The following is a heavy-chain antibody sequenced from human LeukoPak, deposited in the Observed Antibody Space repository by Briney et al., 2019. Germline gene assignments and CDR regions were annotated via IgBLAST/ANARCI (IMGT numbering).Heavy chain of an antibody. D-gene: IGHD2-15*01. V-gene: IGHV4-39*07. Sequence: SETLSLTCTASGGSISSSSYYWGWIRQPPGKGLEWIGSIYYSGSTYYNPSLKSRVTISVDTSKNQFSLKLSSVTAADTAVYYCARCVVVAATGWFDPWGQGTLVTVSS. CDR1: GGSISSSSYY. CDR3: ARCVVVAATGWFDP. CDR2: IYYSGST. J-gene: IGHJ5*02.